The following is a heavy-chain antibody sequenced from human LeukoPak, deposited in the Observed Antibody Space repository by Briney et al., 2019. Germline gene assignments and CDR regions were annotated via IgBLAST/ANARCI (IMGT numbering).Heavy chain of an antibody. D-gene: IGHD1-26*01. J-gene: IGHJ6*03. Sequence: ASVKVSCKASGYTFTGYYMHWVRQAPGQGLEWMGWISAYNGNTNYAQKLQGRVTMTTDTSTSTAYMELRSLRSDDTAVYYCARDTQLVGATMYYYYYMDVWGKGTTVTVSS. V-gene: IGHV1-18*04. CDR3: ARDTQLVGATMYYYYYMDV. CDR1: GYTFTGYY. CDR2: ISAYNGNT.